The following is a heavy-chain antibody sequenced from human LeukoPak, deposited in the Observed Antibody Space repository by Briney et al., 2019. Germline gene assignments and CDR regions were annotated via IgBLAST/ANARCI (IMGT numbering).Heavy chain of an antibody. CDR1: GGTFSSYA. V-gene: IGHV1-69*05. CDR3: TRGARFRSYGSGTYYTSLPFDP. J-gene: IGHJ5*02. CDR2: IIPIFGTA. D-gene: IGHD3-10*01. Sequence: GASVKVSCKASGGTFSSYAISWVRQAPGQGLEWMGGIIPIFGTANYAQKFQGRVTITRDTSASTAYMELSSLRSEDMSVYYCTRGARFRSYGSGTYYTSLPFDPWGQGTLVTVSS.